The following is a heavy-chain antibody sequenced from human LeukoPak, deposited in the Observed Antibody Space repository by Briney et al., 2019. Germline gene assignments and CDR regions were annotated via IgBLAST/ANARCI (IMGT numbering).Heavy chain of an antibody. Sequence: SETLSLTCTVSGGPISSYYWSWIRQPPGKGLEWIGYIYYSGSTNYNPSLKSRVTISVDTSKNQFSLKLSSVTAADTAVYYCARDGIADSSGYYYRDYYYYMDVWGKGTTVTVSS. D-gene: IGHD3-22*01. V-gene: IGHV4-59*01. CDR3: ARDGIADSSGYYYRDYYYYMDV. CDR1: GGPISSYY. J-gene: IGHJ6*03. CDR2: IYYSGST.